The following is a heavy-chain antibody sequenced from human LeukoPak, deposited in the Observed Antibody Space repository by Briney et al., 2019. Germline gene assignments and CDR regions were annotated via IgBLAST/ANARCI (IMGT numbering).Heavy chain of an antibody. V-gene: IGHV3-30*04. CDR3: ARDLKESTEYYFDY. CDR1: GFTFSSYA. J-gene: IGHJ4*02. D-gene: IGHD2-2*01. Sequence: GRSLRLTCAASGFTFSSYAMHWVRQAPGRGREWVAVISYDGSNKYYADSVKGRFTISRDNSKNTLYLQMNSLRAEDTAVYYCARDLKESTEYYFDYWGQGTLVTVSS. CDR2: ISYDGSNK.